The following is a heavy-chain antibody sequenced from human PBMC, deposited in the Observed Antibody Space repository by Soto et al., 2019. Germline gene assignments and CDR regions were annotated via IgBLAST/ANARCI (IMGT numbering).Heavy chain of an antibody. J-gene: IGHJ5*02. CDR1: GGSFSGYY. D-gene: IGHD3-3*01. CDR3: ARGTVWRFNWFDP. V-gene: IGHV4-34*01. Sequence: SETLSLTCAVYGGSFSGYYWSWIRQPPGKGLEWIGEINHSGSTNYNPSLKSRVTISVDTSKNQFSLKLSSVTAADTAVYYCARGTVWRFNWFDPWGQGTLVSVSS. CDR2: INHSGST.